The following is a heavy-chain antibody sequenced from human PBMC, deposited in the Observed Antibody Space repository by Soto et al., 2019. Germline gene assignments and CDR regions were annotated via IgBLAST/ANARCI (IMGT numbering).Heavy chain of an antibody. J-gene: IGHJ4*02. V-gene: IGHV3-23*01. D-gene: IGHD1-1*01. CDR1: GFTCSGYA. CDR2: ISGSGGGT. Sequence: LRLSCAASGFTCSGYAMSWVRQAPGKGLEWVSSISGSGGGTYYADSVKGRFTFSRDNSKDTLYLQMNSLRAEDTAVYYCAKFGMATTKRSPPYYIDYWGQGALVTVSS. CDR3: AKFGMATTKRSPPYYIDY.